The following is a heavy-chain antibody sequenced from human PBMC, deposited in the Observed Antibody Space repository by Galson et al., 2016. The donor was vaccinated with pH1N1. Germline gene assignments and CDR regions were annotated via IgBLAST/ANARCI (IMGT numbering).Heavy chain of an antibody. V-gene: IGHV3-9*01. CDR3: AKDIVVVPAAMGGYMDV. CDR1: GFTFDDYA. CDR2: ITWNSGSI. J-gene: IGHJ6*03. Sequence: SLRLSCAASGFTFDDYAMHWVRQAPGKGLEWVSGITWNSGSIGYADSVKGRFTISRDNAKNSLYLQMNSLRAEDTALYYCAKDIVVVPAAMGGYMDVWGKGTPVTVSS. D-gene: IGHD2-2*01.